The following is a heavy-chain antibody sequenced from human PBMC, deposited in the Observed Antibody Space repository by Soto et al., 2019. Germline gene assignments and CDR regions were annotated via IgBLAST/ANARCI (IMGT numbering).Heavy chain of an antibody. CDR1: GFTFSSYE. CDR2: ISSSGSTI. J-gene: IGHJ3*02. Sequence: GGSLRLSCAASGFTFSSYEMNWVRQAPGEGLEWVSYISSSGSTIYYADSVKGRFTISSDNAKNSLYLQMNSLRAEDTAVYYCARLYSSGWIDAFDIWGQGTMVTVSS. D-gene: IGHD6-19*01. CDR3: ARLYSSGWIDAFDI. V-gene: IGHV3-48*03.